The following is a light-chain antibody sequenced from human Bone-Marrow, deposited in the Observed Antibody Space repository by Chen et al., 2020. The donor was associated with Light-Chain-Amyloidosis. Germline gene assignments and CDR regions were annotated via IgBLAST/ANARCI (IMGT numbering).Light chain of an antibody. CDR1: SSDVGGYNF. CDR3: SSTTSSATLYV. CDR2: DVS. V-gene: IGLV2-14*03. J-gene: IGLJ1*01. Sequence: QSALTQPAAGSGSPGQSITISCTGTSSDVGGYNFVSWYQQHPGKAPKLMIYDVSNRPSGVSNRFSGSKSGNTASLPISGLQAEDEADYYCSSTTSSATLYVFGTGTKVTVL.